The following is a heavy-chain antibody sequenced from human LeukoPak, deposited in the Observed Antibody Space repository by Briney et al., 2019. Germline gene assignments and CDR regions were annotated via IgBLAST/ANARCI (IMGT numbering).Heavy chain of an antibody. J-gene: IGHJ4*02. V-gene: IGHV5-51*01. D-gene: IGHD6-13*01. CDR1: GYNFTIYW. CDR2: IYPGDSDT. Sequence: GESLKISCKGSGYNFTIYWIGWVRQMPGKGLEWMGIIYPGDSDTRYSPSFQGQVTISADKSINTAYLQWSSLKASDTAMYYCASMIAAAGSYFDYWGQGTLVTVSS. CDR3: ASMIAAAGSYFDY.